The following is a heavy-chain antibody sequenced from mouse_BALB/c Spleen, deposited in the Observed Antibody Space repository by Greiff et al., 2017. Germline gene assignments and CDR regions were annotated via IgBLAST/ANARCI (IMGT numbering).Heavy chain of an antibody. J-gene: IGHJ4*01. CDR1: GYAFTNYL. V-gene: IGHV1-54*01. CDR2: INPGSGGT. D-gene: IGHD2-4*01. CDR3: ARAYDYDDPLYAIDY. Sequence: QVQLQQSGAELVRPGTSVKVSCKASGYAFTNYLIEWVKQRPGQGLEWIGVINPGSGGTNYNEKFKGKATLTADKSSSTAYMQLSSLTSDDSAVYFCARAYDYDDPLYAIDYGGQGTSVTVSS.